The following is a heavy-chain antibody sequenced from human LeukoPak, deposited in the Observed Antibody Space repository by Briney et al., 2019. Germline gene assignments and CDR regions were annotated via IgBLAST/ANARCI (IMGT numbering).Heavy chain of an antibody. J-gene: IGHJ4*02. CDR2: VGGSNGIT. D-gene: IGHD3-3*01. V-gene: IGHV3-23*01. CDR3: ARDRFPRTTRAMDS. Sequence: GGSLRLSCAASRFTFNSYAMSWVRQAPGKGLEWVSVVGGSNGITFYVGSVKGRFTISRDNSKDTLYLQMNSLRDEDTAVYFCARDRFPRTTRAMDSWGQGTLVTVSS. CDR1: RFTFNSYA.